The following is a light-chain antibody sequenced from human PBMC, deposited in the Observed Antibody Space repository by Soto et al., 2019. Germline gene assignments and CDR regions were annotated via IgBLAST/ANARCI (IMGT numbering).Light chain of an antibody. CDR3: QQYNSYWK. J-gene: IGKJ1*01. CDR1: QTVSNW. Sequence: DIQMTQSPSTLSASVGDRVTITCRASQTVSNWLAWYQQKPGKAPKLLIYKASTLESGVPSRFSGSGSGTEFTLTISSLQPDDFATYYCQQYNSYWKFGQGTKV. V-gene: IGKV1-5*03. CDR2: KAS.